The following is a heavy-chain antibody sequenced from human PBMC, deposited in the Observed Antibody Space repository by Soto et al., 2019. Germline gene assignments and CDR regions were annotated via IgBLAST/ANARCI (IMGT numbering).Heavy chain of an antibody. CDR1: GFTFSDYY. Sequence: PGGSLRLSCAASGFTFSDYYMSWIRQAPGKGLEWVSYISSSGSTIYYADSVKGRFTISRDNAKNSLYLQMNSLRAEDTAVYYCARVRDSSGYSLHFDYWGQGTLVTVSS. CDR2: ISSSGSTI. CDR3: ARVRDSSGYSLHFDY. D-gene: IGHD3-22*01. J-gene: IGHJ4*02. V-gene: IGHV3-11*01.